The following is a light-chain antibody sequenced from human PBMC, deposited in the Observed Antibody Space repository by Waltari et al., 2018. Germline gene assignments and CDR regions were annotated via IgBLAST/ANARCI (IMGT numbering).Light chain of an antibody. CDR1: QTFSSSY. Sequence: EIVLTQSPGTLSLSPGERATLPCRASQTFSSSYLAWYQQKPGQAPRLLIYGASSRATCIPDRFSGSGSGTDFTLTISRLEPEDFAVYYCQQYGSAPLTFGGGTKVEIK. J-gene: IGKJ4*01. CDR2: GAS. CDR3: QQYGSAPLT. V-gene: IGKV3-20*01.